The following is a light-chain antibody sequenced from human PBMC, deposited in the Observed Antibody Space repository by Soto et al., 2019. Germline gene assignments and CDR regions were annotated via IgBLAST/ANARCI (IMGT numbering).Light chain of an antibody. Sequence: QSALTQPASVSGSPGQSNTISCTGSSSDVGGYNSVSWYQQHPGKAPKVMIYDVSNRPSGVSNRFSGSTSGNTASLTISGLQAEDEADYYCSSYTSSSTLVFGGGTKLTVL. CDR2: DVS. CDR3: SSYTSSSTLV. V-gene: IGLV2-14*03. CDR1: SSDVGGYNS. J-gene: IGLJ2*01.